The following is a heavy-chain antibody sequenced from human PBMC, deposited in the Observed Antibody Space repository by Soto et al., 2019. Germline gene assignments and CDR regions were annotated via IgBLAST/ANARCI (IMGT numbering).Heavy chain of an antibody. V-gene: IGHV1-8*01. J-gene: IGHJ6*02. Sequence: GASVKVSCKASGYTFTSYDINWVRQATGQGLEWMGWMNPNSGNTGYAQKFQGRVTMTRNTSISTAYMELSSLRSEDTAVYYCARARGIAARLEYGMDVWGQGTTVTVSS. D-gene: IGHD6-6*01. CDR3: ARARGIAARLEYGMDV. CDR1: GYTFTSYD. CDR2: MNPNSGNT.